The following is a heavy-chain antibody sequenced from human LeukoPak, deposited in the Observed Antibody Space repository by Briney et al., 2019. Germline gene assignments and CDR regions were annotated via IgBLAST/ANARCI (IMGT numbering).Heavy chain of an antibody. V-gene: IGHV3-20*04. Sequence: PGGSLRLSCAASGVTLSSYAMSWARQAPGKGLEWVSGINWNGGSTGYADSVKGRFTISRDNAKNSLYLQMNSLRAEDTAVYYCAREGTDYHAFDYWGQGALVTVSS. CDR1: GVTLSSYA. D-gene: IGHD4-11*01. J-gene: IGHJ4*02. CDR3: AREGTDYHAFDY. CDR2: INWNGGST.